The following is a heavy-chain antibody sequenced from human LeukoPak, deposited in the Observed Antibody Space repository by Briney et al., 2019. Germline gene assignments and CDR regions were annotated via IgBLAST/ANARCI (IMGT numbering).Heavy chain of an antibody. D-gene: IGHD6-19*01. CDR3: ARERGGYSSGLSIFDY. CDR2: ITGSGGST. V-gene: IGHV3-23*01. Sequence: PGGPLRLSCAPSAPTVSIYAVSWVRQAPGKGLEWVSAITGSGGSTYYADSVKGRFTISRDNSKNTLYLQMNSMSARYADVDYYARERGGYSSGLSIFDYWGQGSLVTVSS. J-gene: IGHJ4*02. CDR1: APTVSIYA.